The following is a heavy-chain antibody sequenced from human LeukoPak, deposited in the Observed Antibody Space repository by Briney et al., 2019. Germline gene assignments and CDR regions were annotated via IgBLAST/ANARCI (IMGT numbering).Heavy chain of an antibody. CDR1: GFTFSTYA. CDR3: AKDFRITMVRGARNYYYYYGMDV. CDR2: ISYDGSNT. V-gene: IGHV3-30-3*01. Sequence: PGGSLRLSCAASGFTFSTYAMHWVRQAPGKGLEWVAVISYDGSNTYYADSVKGRFTISRDNSKNTLYLQMNSLRAEDTAVYYCAKDFRITMVRGARNYYYYYGMDVWGQGTTVTVSS. D-gene: IGHD3-10*01. J-gene: IGHJ6*02.